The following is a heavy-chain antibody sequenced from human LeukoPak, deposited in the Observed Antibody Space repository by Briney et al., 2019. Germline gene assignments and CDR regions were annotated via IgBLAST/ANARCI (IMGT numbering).Heavy chain of an antibody. V-gene: IGHV3-53*01. Sequence: PGGSLRLSCAASGFTVSSNYMSWVRQAPGKGLEWVSVIYSGGSTYYADSVKGRFTISRDNSKNTLLLQMDSLRADATALHYCAKVRGDHAHLQDDFDYWGQGTLVTVSS. D-gene: IGHD2-21*02. J-gene: IGHJ4*02. CDR2: IYSGGST. CDR1: GFTVSSNY. CDR3: AKVRGDHAHLQDDFDY.